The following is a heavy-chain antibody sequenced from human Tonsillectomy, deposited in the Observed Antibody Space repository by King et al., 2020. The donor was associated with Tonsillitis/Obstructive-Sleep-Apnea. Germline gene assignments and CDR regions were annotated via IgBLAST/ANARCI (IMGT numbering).Heavy chain of an antibody. J-gene: IGHJ6*02. D-gene: IGHD1-26*01. CDR2: IIPILGIA. CDR1: GGTFSSYV. CDR3: ARDSWGGVIVGNTQDYNYGMDV. Sequence: QLVQSGAEVKKPGSSVKVSCQASGGTFSSYVISWVRQAPGQGLEWMGGIIPILGIANYAQKFQGRVTITADKSTSTAYMELSSLRSEDTAVYYCARDSWGGVIVGNTQDYNYGMDVWGQGTTVTVSS. V-gene: IGHV1-69*10.